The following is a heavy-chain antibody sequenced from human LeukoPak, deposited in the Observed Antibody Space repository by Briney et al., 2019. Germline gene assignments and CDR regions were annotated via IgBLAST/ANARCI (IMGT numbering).Heavy chain of an antibody. V-gene: IGHV1-18*01. CDR2: INVPNGRI. J-gene: IGHJ4*02. CDR1: GYTFTSYG. CDR3: ARDSNWNVDY. Sequence: ASVKVSCKASGYTFTSYGITWVRQAPGQGLEWMGWINVPNGRINYAPKLQGRVTLTTDTFTSTAYMEVRSLTSDDTAIYYCARDSNWNVDYWGQGTLVTVSS. D-gene: IGHD1-20*01.